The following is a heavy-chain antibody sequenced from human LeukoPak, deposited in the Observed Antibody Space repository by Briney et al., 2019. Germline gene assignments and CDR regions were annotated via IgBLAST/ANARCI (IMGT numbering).Heavy chain of an antibody. Sequence: ASVKVSCKASGGTFSSYAISWVRQAPGQGLEWMGGIIPIFGTANYAQKFQGRVTITTDESTSTAYMELSSLRSEDTAVYYCARGSTGTTSSFDYWGQGTLVTVSS. D-gene: IGHD1-7*01. CDR1: GGTFSSYA. CDR2: IIPIFGTA. V-gene: IGHV1-69*05. CDR3: ARGSTGTTSSFDY. J-gene: IGHJ4*02.